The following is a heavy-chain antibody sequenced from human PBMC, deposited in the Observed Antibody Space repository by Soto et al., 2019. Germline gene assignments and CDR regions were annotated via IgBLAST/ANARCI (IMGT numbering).Heavy chain of an antibody. CDR3: AKDLVGSLAHAFDL. CDR1: GFLFSNYA. V-gene: IGHV3-23*01. J-gene: IGHJ3*01. CDR2: IRDSGAST. D-gene: IGHD3-10*01. Sequence: PGGSLRLSCAASGFLFSNYAMSWVRQAPGKGLEWVSTIRDSGASTYYSDSVKGRFTISRDNPKNTLYLQMNSLRAEDTAVYYCAKDLVGSLAHAFDLWGQGTLVTVPS.